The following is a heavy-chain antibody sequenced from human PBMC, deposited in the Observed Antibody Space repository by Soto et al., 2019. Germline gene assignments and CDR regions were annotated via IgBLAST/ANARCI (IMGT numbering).Heavy chain of an antibody. CDR3: ARHRRAAVEMATIDLDY. CDR1: GGTFSSYT. V-gene: IGHV1-69*02. CDR2: ISPILGIA. J-gene: IGHJ4*02. D-gene: IGHD5-12*01. Sequence: QVQLVQSGAEMKKPGSSVKVSCKASGGTFSSYTISWVRQAPGQGLEWMVRISPILGIANYAQKFQGRVTITADKSTSTAYMELSSLRSEDTDVYYCARHRRAAVEMATIDLDYWGQGTLATVS.